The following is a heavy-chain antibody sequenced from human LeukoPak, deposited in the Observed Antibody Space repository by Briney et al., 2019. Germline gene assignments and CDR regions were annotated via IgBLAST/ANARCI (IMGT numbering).Heavy chain of an antibody. J-gene: IGHJ6*03. CDR2: ISSSGSYI. CDR3: ARGGRVLGPTLYYYYYSYMDV. Sequence: GGSLRLSCAASGFTFSDYHINWVRQAPGKALEWVSSISSSGSYIHYADSVKGRLTISRENAKSSLSLQMSSLRAEDTAVYYCARGGRVLGPTLYYYYYSYMDVWGKGTTVTVSS. V-gene: IGHV3-21*01. D-gene: IGHD1-26*01. CDR1: GFTFSDYH.